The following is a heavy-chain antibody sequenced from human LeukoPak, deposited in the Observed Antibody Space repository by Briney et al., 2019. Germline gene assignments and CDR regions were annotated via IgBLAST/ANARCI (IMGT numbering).Heavy chain of an antibody. Sequence: GGSLRLSCAASGFTFRSYVMSWVRQAPGKGLEWVSAISGSGYSTYYADSVKGRFTIFRDNSKNTLYLQMNSLRADDTAVYYCAAYTGVPGGYFDYWGQGTLVTVSS. J-gene: IGHJ4*02. CDR1: GFTFRSYV. CDR2: ISGSGYST. D-gene: IGHD1-14*01. V-gene: IGHV3-23*01. CDR3: AAYTGVPGGYFDY.